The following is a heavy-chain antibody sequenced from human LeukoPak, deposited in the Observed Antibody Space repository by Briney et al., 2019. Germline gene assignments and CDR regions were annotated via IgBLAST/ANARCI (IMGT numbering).Heavy chain of an antibody. CDR3: ARGGFFYGSGSYYDY. CDR2: IYYSGST. J-gene: IGHJ4*02. D-gene: IGHD3-10*01. CDR1: GGSISSYY. Sequence: SETLSLTCTVSGGSISSYYWSWIRQPPGKGLEWIGYIYYSGSTNYNPSLKSRVTISVDTSKNHFSLKLSSVTAADTAVYYCARGGFFYGSGSYYDYWGQGTLVTVSS. V-gene: IGHV4-59*12.